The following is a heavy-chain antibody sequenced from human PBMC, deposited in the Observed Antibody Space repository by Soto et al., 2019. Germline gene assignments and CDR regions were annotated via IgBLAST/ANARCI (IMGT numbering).Heavy chain of an antibody. CDR1: GGSISSGGYS. J-gene: IGHJ5*02. CDR3: ARFWGADGWFDP. Sequence: PSETLSLTCAVSGGSISSGGYSWSWIRQPPGKGLEWIGYIYHSGSTYYNPSLKSRVTISVDRSKNQFSLKLSSVTAADTAVYYCARFWGADGWFDPWGQGTLVTVS. D-gene: IGHD7-27*01. CDR2: IYHSGST. V-gene: IGHV4-30-2*01.